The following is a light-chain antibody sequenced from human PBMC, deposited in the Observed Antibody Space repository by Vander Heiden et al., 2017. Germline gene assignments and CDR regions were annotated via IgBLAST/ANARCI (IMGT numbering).Light chain of an antibody. V-gene: IGKV3-20*01. CDR2: GGS. J-gene: IGKJ3*01. Sequence: EIVLTQSPGTLSLSPWERATLSCRASQLVSSSYVAWYQQKPGKAARLLKYGGSSNATGIPDRFSGSGSGADFTLTISSLEPEDFAVYYCHQYGSSPFTFGPGNTVDIK. CDR3: HQYGSSPFT. CDR1: QLVSSSY.